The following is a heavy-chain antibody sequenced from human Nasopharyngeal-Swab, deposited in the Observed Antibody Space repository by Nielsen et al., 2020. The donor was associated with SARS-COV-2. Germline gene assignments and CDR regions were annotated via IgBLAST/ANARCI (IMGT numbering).Heavy chain of an antibody. D-gene: IGHD2-2*01. V-gene: IGHV4-34*01. CDR3: ARGRDIVVVPAAGVAFDY. Sequence: SETLPLTCAVYGGSFSGYYWSWIRQPPGKGLEWIGEINHSGSTNYNPSLKSRVTISVDTSKNQFSLKLSSVTAADTAVYYCARGRDIVVVPAAGVAFDYWGQGTLVTVSS. J-gene: IGHJ4*02. CDR2: INHSGST. CDR1: GGSFSGYY.